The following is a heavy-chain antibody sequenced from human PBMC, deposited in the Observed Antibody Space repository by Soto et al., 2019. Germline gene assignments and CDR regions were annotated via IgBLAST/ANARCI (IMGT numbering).Heavy chain of an antibody. CDR1: GFTFEDYA. Sequence: PGGSLRLSCAASGFTFEDYAMHWVRQAPGKGLEWVSGISWNSGSIGYADSVKGRFTISRDNAKNSLYMQMNSLRAEDTALYYSAKDSSSDLLDYWGQGTLVTVSS. D-gene: IGHD6-13*01. CDR3: AKDSSSDLLDY. J-gene: IGHJ4*02. CDR2: ISWNSGSI. V-gene: IGHV3-9*01.